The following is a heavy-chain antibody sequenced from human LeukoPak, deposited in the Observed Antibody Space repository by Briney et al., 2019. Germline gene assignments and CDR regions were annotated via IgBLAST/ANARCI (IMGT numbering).Heavy chain of an antibody. CDR1: GGSISSSSYY. Sequence: KSSETLSLTCTVSGGSISSSSYYWGWIRQPPGKGLEWIGSIYYSGSTYYNPSLKSRVTISVDTSKNQFSLKLSSVTAADTAVYYCTMVRGDGAIAVSFDIWGQGTMVTVSS. J-gene: IGHJ3*02. V-gene: IGHV4-39*01. D-gene: IGHD3-10*01. CDR3: TMVRGDGAIAVSFDI. CDR2: IYYSGST.